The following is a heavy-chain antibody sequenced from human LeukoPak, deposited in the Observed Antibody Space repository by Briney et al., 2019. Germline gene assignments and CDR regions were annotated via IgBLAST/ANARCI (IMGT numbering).Heavy chain of an antibody. CDR1: GFTFSSYA. Sequence: GGSLRLSCAASGFTFSSYAMSWDRQAPGKGLEWVSAVSGSGGSTYYADSVKGRFTISRDNSKNTLYLQMNSLRAEDTAVYYCAKNPMVRATYYMDVWGKGTTVTVSS. CDR2: VSGSGGST. J-gene: IGHJ6*03. V-gene: IGHV3-23*01. CDR3: AKNPMVRATYYMDV. D-gene: IGHD3-10*01.